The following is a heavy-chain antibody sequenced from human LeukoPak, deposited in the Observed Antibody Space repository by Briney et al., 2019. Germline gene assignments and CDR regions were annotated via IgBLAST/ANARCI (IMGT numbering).Heavy chain of an antibody. V-gene: IGHV1-46*01. D-gene: IGHD6-13*01. CDR1: GYTFTGYY. J-gene: IGHJ5*02. Sequence: GASVKVSCKASGYTFTGYYMHWVRQAPGQGLEWMGWINPSGGSTSYAQKFQGRVTMTRDTSTSTVYMELSSLRSEDTAVYYCARNSGNGYSSSWYRWVWFDPWGQGTLVTVSS. CDR2: INPSGGST. CDR3: ARNSGNGYSSSWYRWVWFDP.